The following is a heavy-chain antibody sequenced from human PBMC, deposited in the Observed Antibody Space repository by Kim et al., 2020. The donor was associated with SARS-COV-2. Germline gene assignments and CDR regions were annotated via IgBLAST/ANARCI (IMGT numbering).Heavy chain of an antibody. CDR2: IYYSGST. CDR3: ARGASSSWYNSFSYYYSGMDV. J-gene: IGHJ6*02. CDR1: GGSISSSSYY. V-gene: IGHV4-39*07. Sequence: SETLSLTCTVSGGSISSSSYYWGWIRQPPGKGLEWIGSIYYSGSTYYNPSLKSRVTISVDTSKNQFSLKLSSVTAADTAVYYCARGASSSWYNSFSYYYSGMDVWGQGTTVTVSS. D-gene: IGHD6-13*01.